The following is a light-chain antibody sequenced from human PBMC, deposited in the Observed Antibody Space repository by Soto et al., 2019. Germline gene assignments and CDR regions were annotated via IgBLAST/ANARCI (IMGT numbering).Light chain of an antibody. CDR1: QSVSSSY. Sequence: EIVLTQSPGTLSLSPGERATLSCRASQSVSSSYLAWYQQKPGQAPRLLIYGSSSRATGIPARFSGSGSGTDFALTISSLEPEDFAVYYCQQRNDWRRGTFGQATRLEIK. CDR3: QQRNDWRRGT. V-gene: IGKV3D-20*02. J-gene: IGKJ5*01. CDR2: GSS.